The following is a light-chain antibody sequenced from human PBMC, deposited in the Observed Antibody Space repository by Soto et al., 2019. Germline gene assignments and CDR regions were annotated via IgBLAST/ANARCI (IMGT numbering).Light chain of an antibody. CDR3: QQYGGSLT. CDR2: DAS. J-gene: IGKJ4*01. Sequence: EIVLTQSPGTLSLSPGERATLSCRASHSVSSSSLAWYQQQRGQAPRLLIYDASSRATGIPDRFSGSGSGTYFTLTISRQEPEDFAVYYCQQYGGSLTFGGGTKVEIK. CDR1: HSVSSSS. V-gene: IGKV3-20*01.